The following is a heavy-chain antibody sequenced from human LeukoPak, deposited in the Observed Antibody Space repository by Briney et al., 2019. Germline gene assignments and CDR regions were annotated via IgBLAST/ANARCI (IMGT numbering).Heavy chain of an antibody. J-gene: IGHJ4*02. Sequence: PGGSLRLSCAASGFTFSSYNMNWVRQAPGKGLEWVSSISSTTTYIYYADSVKGRFTISRDNAKNSLYLQMNSLRAEDTAVYYCARDVWDNVGKQLDYWGQGTLVTVFS. D-gene: IGHD4-23*01. CDR1: GFTFSSYN. V-gene: IGHV3-21*01. CDR3: ARDVWDNVGKQLDY. CDR2: ISSTTTYI.